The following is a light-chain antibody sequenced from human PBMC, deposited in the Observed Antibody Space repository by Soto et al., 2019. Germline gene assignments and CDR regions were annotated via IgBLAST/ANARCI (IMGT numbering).Light chain of an antibody. V-gene: IGKV3-20*01. CDR3: QQYGTSPRT. Sequence: EIVLTQSPGTLSLSPGERATLSCRATESVSSNYLAWYQQKPGQAPRVLIYGASIRATGIPDRFSGSGSETDFTHTISRLEPEDFAVYYCQQYGTSPRTFGQGTKVEIK. J-gene: IGKJ1*01. CDR2: GAS. CDR1: ESVSSNY.